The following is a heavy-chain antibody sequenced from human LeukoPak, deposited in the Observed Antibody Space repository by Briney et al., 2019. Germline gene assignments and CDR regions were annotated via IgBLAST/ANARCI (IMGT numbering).Heavy chain of an antibody. CDR3: ARHREPPSSRGDYYYGMDV. CDR2: IYYSGST. Sequence: SETLSLTCTVSGGSISSSSYYWGWIRQPPGEGLEWIGSIYYSGSTYYNPSLKSRVTISVDTSKNQFSLKLSSVTAADTAVYYCARHREPPSSRGDYYYGMDVWGQGTTVTVSS. V-gene: IGHV4-39*01. D-gene: IGHD5-24*01. CDR1: GGSISSSSYY. J-gene: IGHJ6*02.